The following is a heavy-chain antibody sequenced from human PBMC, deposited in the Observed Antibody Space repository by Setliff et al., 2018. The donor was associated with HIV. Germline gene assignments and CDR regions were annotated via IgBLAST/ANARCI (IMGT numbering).Heavy chain of an antibody. CDR1: KYTFTDYY. D-gene: IGHD5-12*01. Sequence: GASVKVSCKASKYTFTDYYMHWVQQAPGKGLEWMGRVDPEDDKTIYAEKFQGRVTMTTATSSDTAYLYLSSLRSEDTAVYYCASAGAWQRNALDIWDQGTMVTVSS. V-gene: IGHV1-69-2*01. CDR3: ASAGAWQRNALDI. CDR2: VDPEDDKT. J-gene: IGHJ3*02.